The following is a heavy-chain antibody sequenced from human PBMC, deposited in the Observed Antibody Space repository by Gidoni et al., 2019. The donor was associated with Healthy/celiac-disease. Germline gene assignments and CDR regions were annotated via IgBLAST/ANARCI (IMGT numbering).Heavy chain of an antibody. D-gene: IGHD2-8*02. CDR2: ISSYNGNT. Sequence: QVQLVPSGAEVKKPGASVKVSCKASGYTFTSYGISWVRQAPGQGLEWMGWISSYNGNTNYAQKLQGRVTMTTDTSTSTAYMELRSLRSDDTAVYYCARDGVYCTGGVCYDYFDYWGQGTLVTVSS. CDR1: GYTFTSYG. CDR3: ARDGVYCTGGVCYDYFDY. J-gene: IGHJ4*02. V-gene: IGHV1-18*01.